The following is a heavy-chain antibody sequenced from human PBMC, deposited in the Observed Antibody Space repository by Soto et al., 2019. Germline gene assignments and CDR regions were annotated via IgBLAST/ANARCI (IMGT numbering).Heavy chain of an antibody. CDR2: IYYSGST. J-gene: IGHJ5*02. CDR3: AGYSYGRPPFRFDP. CDR1: GGSISSYY. Sequence: SETLSLTCTVSGGSISSYYWSWIRQPPGKGLEWIGYIYYSGSTNYNPSLKSRVTISVDTSKNQFSLKLSSVTAADTAVYYCAGYSYGRPPFRFDPWGQGTLVTVSS. D-gene: IGHD5-18*01. V-gene: IGHV4-59*01.